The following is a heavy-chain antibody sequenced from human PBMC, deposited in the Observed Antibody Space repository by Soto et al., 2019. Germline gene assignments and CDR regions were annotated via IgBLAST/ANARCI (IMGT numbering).Heavy chain of an antibody. CDR3: ARLPPSYGYAFDI. D-gene: IGHD5-18*01. CDR1: GFTFSSYS. CDR2: ISSSSSYI. Sequence: GGSLRLSCAASGFTFSSYSMNWVRQAPGKGLEWVSSISSSSSYIYYADSVKGRFTISRDNAKNSLYLQMNSLRAEDTAVYYCARLPPSYGYAFDIWGQGTMVTVSS. J-gene: IGHJ3*02. V-gene: IGHV3-21*01.